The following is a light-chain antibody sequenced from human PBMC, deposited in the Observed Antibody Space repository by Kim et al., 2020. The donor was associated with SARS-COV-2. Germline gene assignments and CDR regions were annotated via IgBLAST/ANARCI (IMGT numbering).Light chain of an antibody. Sequence: QAVVTQEPSLTVSPGGTVTLTCGSSTGAVTNGHYPYWFQQKPGQAPRTLIYDTTNKHSWTPARFSGSLLGDKAALTLSGAQPEDEAEYYCFLSYSGARPLFGGGTQLTVL. CDR2: DTT. CDR3: FLSYSGARPL. CDR1: TGAVTNGHY. V-gene: IGLV7-46*01. J-gene: IGLJ2*01.